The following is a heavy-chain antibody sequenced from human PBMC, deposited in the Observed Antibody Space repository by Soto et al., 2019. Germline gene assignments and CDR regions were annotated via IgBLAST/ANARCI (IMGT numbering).Heavy chain of an antibody. CDR3: ARDGFYDSSGARNYYYYGMNV. D-gene: IGHD3-22*01. J-gene: IGHJ6*02. CDR1: GYTFTSYG. CDR2: ISAYDGYT. V-gene: IGHV1-18*01. Sequence: QVQLVQSGAEVKKPGASVKVSCKASGYTFTSYGINWVRQAPGQGLEWLGWISAYDGYTNYAQILHGRVSMTTDTSTKTAYMELRSLRSDDTAMYYCARDGFYDSSGARNYYYYGMNVWGQGTTVTLSS.